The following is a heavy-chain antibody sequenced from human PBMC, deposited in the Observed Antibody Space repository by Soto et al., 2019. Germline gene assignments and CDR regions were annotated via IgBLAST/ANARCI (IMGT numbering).Heavy chain of an antibody. J-gene: IGHJ6*03. V-gene: IGHV3-23*01. CDR1: GFTFSSYA. CDR3: AKTDGVPAAIPVSYYYYMDV. CDR2: ISGSGGST. D-gene: IGHD2-2*01. Sequence: PGGSLSLSCAASGFTFSSYAMSWVRQAPGKGLEWVSAISGSGGSTYYADSVKGRFTISRDNSKNTLYLQMNSLRAEDTAVYYCAKTDGVPAAIPVSYYYYMDVWGKGTTVTVSS.